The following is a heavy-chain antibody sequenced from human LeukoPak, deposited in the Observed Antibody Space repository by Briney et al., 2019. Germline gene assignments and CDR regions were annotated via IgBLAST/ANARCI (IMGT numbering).Heavy chain of an antibody. J-gene: IGHJ6*04. Sequence: ASVKVSCKASGYTFTSYDINWVRQATGQGLEWMGWMNPNSGNTGYAQKFQGRVTMTRNTSMSTAYMELSSLRSEDTAVYYCARVVGMDYYYYYGMDVWGKGTTVTVSS. D-gene: IGHD2-21*01. CDR3: ARVVGMDYYYYYGMDV. CDR1: GYTFTSYD. V-gene: IGHV1-8*01. CDR2: MNPNSGNT.